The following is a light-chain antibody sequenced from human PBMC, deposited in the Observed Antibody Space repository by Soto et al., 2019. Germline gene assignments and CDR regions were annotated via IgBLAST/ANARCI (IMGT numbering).Light chain of an antibody. CDR3: QQYNNWLTWT. J-gene: IGKJ1*01. Sequence: AQSPATLSVSPGGRATLSCRSSQSVSSNLAWYQQKPGQAPRLLIYGASTRATGIPARFSGSGSGTEFTLTISSLQSEDFAVYYCQQYNNWLTWTFGQGTKVDIK. CDR1: QSVSSN. CDR2: GAS. V-gene: IGKV3-15*01.